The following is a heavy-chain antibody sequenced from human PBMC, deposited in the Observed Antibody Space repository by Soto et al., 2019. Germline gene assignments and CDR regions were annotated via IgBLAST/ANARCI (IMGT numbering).Heavy chain of an antibody. CDR3: AKEGLYCTSTSCYGSGYFQD. D-gene: IGHD2-2*01. Sequence: GGSLRLSCAASGFTFSSYAMSWVRQTPGKGLEWVSAISGSGGDTYYTDSVKGRFTISRDNSKNTLYLQLNSLRAEDTAVYYCAKEGLYCTSTSCYGSGYFQDWGQGTLVTVSS. CDR1: GFTFSSYA. J-gene: IGHJ1*01. V-gene: IGHV3-23*01. CDR2: ISGSGGDT.